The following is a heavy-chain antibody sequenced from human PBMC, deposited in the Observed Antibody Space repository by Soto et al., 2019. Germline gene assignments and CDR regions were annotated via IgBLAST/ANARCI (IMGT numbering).Heavy chain of an antibody. J-gene: IGHJ3*02. V-gene: IGHV4-4*08. CDR3: ARVVVRAIIFGGFEI. D-gene: IGHD3-3*02. Sequence: LQESGPGLVKPSETLSLTCTVSGGSISNYYWIWIRQTPGKGLDWIGHIYSSGSATYNPSLKSCVPMSVDASKIHFSLRLSPPSAADTAVYSCARVVVRAIIFGGFEIWGQGPMVTVSS. CDR1: GGSISNYY. CDR2: IYSSGSA.